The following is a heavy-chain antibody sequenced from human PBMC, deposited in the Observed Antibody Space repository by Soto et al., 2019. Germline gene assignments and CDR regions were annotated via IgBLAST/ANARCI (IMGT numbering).Heavy chain of an antibody. D-gene: IGHD3-10*01. V-gene: IGHV4-59*01. J-gene: IGHJ6*02. Sequence: WTWIRQSPGKGLEWIGYIYYSGSTNYNPSLKSRVTISVDTSKNQFSLKLSSVTAADTAVYYCARDRMGYSGSGRCVGLCHYYHGMDVWGQGTTVTVSS. CDR3: ARDRMGYSGSGRCVGLCHYYHGMDV. CDR2: IYYSGST.